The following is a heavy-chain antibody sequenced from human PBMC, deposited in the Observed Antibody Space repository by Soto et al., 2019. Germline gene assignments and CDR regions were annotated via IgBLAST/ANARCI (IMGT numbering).Heavy chain of an antibody. CDR1: GGSISSSSYY. CDR3: ARDLAKAFDY. V-gene: IGHV4-39*02. Sequence: QLQLQESGPGLVKPSETLSLTYTVSGGSISSSSYYWGWIRQPPGKGLEWIGSIYYSGSTYYNPSLKSRVTISVDTSKNQFSLKLSSVTAADTAVYYCARDLAKAFDYWGQGTLVTVSS. CDR2: IYYSGST. D-gene: IGHD3-3*02. J-gene: IGHJ4*02.